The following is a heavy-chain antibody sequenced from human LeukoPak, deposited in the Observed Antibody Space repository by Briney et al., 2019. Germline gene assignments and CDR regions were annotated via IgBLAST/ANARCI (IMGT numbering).Heavy chain of an antibody. CDR3: ATGPRTDRCSSTSCYGGY. CDR1: GYTLTELS. D-gene: IGHD2-2*01. J-gene: IGHJ4*02. Sequence: ASVKVSCTVSGYTLTELSMHWVRQAPGKGLEWMGGFDPEDGETIYAQKFQGRVTMTEDTSTDTAYMELSSLRSEDTAVYYCATGPRTDRCSSTSCYGGYWGQGTLVTVSS. V-gene: IGHV1-24*01. CDR2: FDPEDGET.